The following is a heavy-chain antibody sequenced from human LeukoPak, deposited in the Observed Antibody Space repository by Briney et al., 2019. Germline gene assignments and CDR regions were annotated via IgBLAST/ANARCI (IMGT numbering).Heavy chain of an antibody. D-gene: IGHD2-15*01. CDR3: ARDLRSGRAFDY. J-gene: IGHJ4*02. CDR1: GGSISSGDYY. CDR2: IYYSGST. Sequence: SETLSLTCTVSGGSISSGDYYWSWIRQPPGKGLGWIGYIYYSGSTYYNPSLKSRVTISVDTSKNQFSLKLNSVTAADTAVYYCARDLRSGRAFDYWGQGTLVTVSS. V-gene: IGHV4-30-4*08.